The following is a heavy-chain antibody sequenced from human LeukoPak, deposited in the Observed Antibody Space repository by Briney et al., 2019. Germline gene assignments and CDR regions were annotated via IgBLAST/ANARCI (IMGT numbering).Heavy chain of an antibody. CDR1: GFTFSSYD. Sequence: GGSLRLSCAASGFTFSSYDMHWVRQATGKGLEWVTAIGTAGDTYYPGSVKGRFTISRENAKNSLYLQMNSLRAGDTAVYYCARDGYYDSSGYYGFGGMDVRGQGTTVTVSS. D-gene: IGHD3-22*01. CDR2: IGTAGDT. CDR3: ARDGYYDSSGYYGFGGMDV. V-gene: IGHV3-13*01. J-gene: IGHJ6*02.